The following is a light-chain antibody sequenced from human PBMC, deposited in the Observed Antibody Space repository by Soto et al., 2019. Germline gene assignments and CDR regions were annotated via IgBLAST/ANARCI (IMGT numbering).Light chain of an antibody. CDR2: DAS. V-gene: IGKV3-11*01. CDR1: QSVRNL. Sequence: DIVLTQSPATLSLSPGERATLSCRASQSVRNLLAWYQQKPGQAPRILIYDASSRATGIPARFNGSWSGTDFTLTISSLEPEDFAVYYCQHRTNWLTFGGGTKVEIK. J-gene: IGKJ4*01. CDR3: QHRTNWLT.